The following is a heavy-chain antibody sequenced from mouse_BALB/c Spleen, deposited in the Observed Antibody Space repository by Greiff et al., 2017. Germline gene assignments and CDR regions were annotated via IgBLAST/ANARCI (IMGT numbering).Heavy chain of an antibody. CDR1: GFTFSSYT. CDR2: ISNGGGST. J-gene: IGHJ4*01. Sequence: EVQVVESGGGLVQPGGSLKLSCAASGFTFSSYTMSWVRQTPEKRLEWVAYISNGGGSTYYPDTVKGRFTISRDNAKNTLYLQMSSLKSEDTAMYYCARGGRLLNYAMDYWGQGTSVTVSS. CDR3: ARGGRLLNYAMDY. V-gene: IGHV5-12-2*01. D-gene: IGHD1-1*01.